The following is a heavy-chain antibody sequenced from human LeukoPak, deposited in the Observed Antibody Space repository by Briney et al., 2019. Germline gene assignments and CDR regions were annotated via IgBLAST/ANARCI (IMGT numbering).Heavy chain of an antibody. CDR3: ARAYTDSGYVVEY. J-gene: IGHJ4*02. D-gene: IGHD6-25*01. CDR2: ISTDRSKE. CDR1: GFTFSSYS. V-gene: IGHV3-33*08. Sequence: GGSLRLSCAASGFTFSSYSMNWVRQAPGKGLEWVAFISTDRSKEYYGDSVKGRFTISRDNSKNTLYLQMNSLRDEDTAVYYCARAYTDSGYVVEYWGQGTLVTVSS.